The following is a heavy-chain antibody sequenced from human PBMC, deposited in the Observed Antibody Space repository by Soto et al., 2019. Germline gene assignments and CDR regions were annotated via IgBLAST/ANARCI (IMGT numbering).Heavy chain of an antibody. J-gene: IGHJ6*02. CDR3: ARQDGGIMITFGGVTTGGMDV. CDR1: GGSISSSSYY. CDR2: IYYSGST. V-gene: IGHV4-39*01. Sequence: QLQLQESGPGLVKPSETLSLTCTVSGGSISSSSYYWGWIRQPPGKGLEWIGSIYYSGSTYYNPSLKSRVTISVDTSKNQFSLKLSSVTAADTAVYYCARQDGGIMITFGGVTTGGMDVWGQGTTVTVSS. D-gene: IGHD3-16*01.